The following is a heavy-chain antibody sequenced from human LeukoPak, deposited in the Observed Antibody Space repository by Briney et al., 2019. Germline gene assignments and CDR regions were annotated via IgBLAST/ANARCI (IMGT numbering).Heavy chain of an antibody. D-gene: IGHD1-26*01. J-gene: IGHJ4*02. CDR1: GGSISSYY. V-gene: IGHV4-59*08. Sequence: PSETLSLTCTVSGGSISSYYWSWLRQPLGKGLEWIGYIYYSGSTYYNPSLKSRVTISVDTSKNQFSLKLSSVTAADTAVYYCARHGVGATIDFDYWGQGTLVTVSS. CDR3: ARHGVGATIDFDY. CDR2: IYYSGST.